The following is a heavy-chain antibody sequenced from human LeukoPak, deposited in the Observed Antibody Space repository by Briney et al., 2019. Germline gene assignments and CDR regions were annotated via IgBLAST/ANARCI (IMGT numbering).Heavy chain of an antibody. CDR1: GFTFSSYA. Sequence: PGGSLRLSCAASGFTFSSYAMHWVRQAPGKGLEWVAVISYDGSNKYYADSVKGRFTISRDNSKNALYLQMNSLRAEDTAVYYCARQAAAGPFVHWGQGTLVTVPS. D-gene: IGHD6-13*01. CDR2: ISYDGSNK. CDR3: ARQAAAGPFVH. J-gene: IGHJ4*02. V-gene: IGHV3-30-3*01.